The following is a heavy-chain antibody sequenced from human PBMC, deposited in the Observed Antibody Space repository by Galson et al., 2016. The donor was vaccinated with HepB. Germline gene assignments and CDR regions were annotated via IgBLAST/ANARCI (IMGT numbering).Heavy chain of an antibody. Sequence: SLRLSCAASGFPFSTYGMHWVRQAPGKGLEWVAVIWYDGSNQYYADSVKGRFTISRDISKNALYLQMNSLRAEDAAVYYCAREPGYNYGFTGGYWGQGTRVTVSS. CDR1: GFPFSTYG. V-gene: IGHV3-33*01. CDR3: AREPGYNYGFTGGY. CDR2: IWYDGSNQ. D-gene: IGHD5-18*01. J-gene: IGHJ4*02.